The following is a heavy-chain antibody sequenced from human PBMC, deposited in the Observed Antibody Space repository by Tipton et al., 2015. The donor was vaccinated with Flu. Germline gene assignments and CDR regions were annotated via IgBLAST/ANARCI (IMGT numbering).Heavy chain of an antibody. CDR2: VSSSGST. CDR3: ARRDYSNYVSDPKNWFDP. J-gene: IGHJ5*02. CDR1: GASISSSNYF. Sequence: TLSLTCTVSGASISSSNYFWNWIRQPAGKGLEWIGRVSSSGSTTYSPALKSRGTMSVDRSRNQFSLNLSSVTAADSAVYFCARRDYSNYVSDPKNWFDPWGQGTLVIVSS. V-gene: IGHV4-61*02. D-gene: IGHD4-11*01.